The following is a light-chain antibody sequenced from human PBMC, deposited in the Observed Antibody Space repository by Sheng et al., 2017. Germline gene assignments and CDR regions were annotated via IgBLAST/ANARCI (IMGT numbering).Light chain of an antibody. CDR1: QSIRTN. Sequence: EIVMTQSPGTLSVSPGEGATLSCRASQSIRTNLAWYQKKPGQAPRLLIYGASTRATGIPARFSGGGSGTDFTLTISSLQSEDFAVYYCQQYHDWLTFGGGTKVDIK. J-gene: IGKJ4*01. CDR3: QQYHDWLT. CDR2: GAS. V-gene: IGKV3-15*01.